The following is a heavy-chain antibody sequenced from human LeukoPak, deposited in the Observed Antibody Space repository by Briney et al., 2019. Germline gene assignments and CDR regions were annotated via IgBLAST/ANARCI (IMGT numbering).Heavy chain of an antibody. D-gene: IGHD6-13*01. CDR1: GFAFSSYW. Sequence: PGGSLRLSCAASGFAFSSYWMSWVRQAPGKGREWVANIKQDGSEKYYVDSVKGRFTISRDNAKNSLYLQMNSLRAEDTAVYYCAREEGIAAAAYFEYWGQGTLVTVSS. CDR3: AREEGIAAAAYFEY. V-gene: IGHV3-7*01. J-gene: IGHJ4*02. CDR2: IKQDGSEK.